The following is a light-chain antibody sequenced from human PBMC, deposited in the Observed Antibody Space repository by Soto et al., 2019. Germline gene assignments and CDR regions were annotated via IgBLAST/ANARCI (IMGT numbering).Light chain of an antibody. V-gene: IGLV1-44*01. CDR3: AAWDDSLNGPVV. CDR2: SNN. J-gene: IGLJ2*01. CDR1: SSNIGSNT. Sequence: QPVLTQPPSASGTPGQRVTISCSGSSSNIGSNTVNWYQQLPGTAPKLLIYSNNQRPSGVPVRFSGSKSGTSASLAISGLQSEDEADYYCAAWDDSLNGPVVFGGGAKLTVL.